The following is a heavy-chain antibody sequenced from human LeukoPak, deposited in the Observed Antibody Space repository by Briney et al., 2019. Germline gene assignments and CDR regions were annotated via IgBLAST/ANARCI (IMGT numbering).Heavy chain of an antibody. CDR2: IKSKTDGGTT. Sequence: PGGSLRLSCAASGFTFSNACMSWVRQAPGKGLEWVGRIKSKTDGGTTDYAAPVKGRFTISRDDSKNTLYLQLNSLKTEDTAVYYCTTGDCSSTSCYRKWGQGTLVTVSS. CDR1: GFTFSNAC. J-gene: IGHJ1*01. CDR3: TTGDCSSTSCYRK. D-gene: IGHD2-2*01. V-gene: IGHV3-15*01.